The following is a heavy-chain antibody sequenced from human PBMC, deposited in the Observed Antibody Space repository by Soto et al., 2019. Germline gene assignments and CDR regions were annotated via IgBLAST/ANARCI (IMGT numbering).Heavy chain of an antibody. D-gene: IGHD4-17*01. CDR1: GFTVSSNY. CDR3: AREAHYGGNMRGESCFDY. CDR2: IYSGGST. Sequence: EVQLVETGGGLIQPGGSLRLSCAASGFTVSSNYMSWVRQAPGKGLEWVSVIYSGGSTYYADSVKGRFTISRDNSKNTLYLQMNSLRAEDTAVYYCAREAHYGGNMRGESCFDYWGQGTLVTVSS. J-gene: IGHJ4*02. V-gene: IGHV3-53*02.